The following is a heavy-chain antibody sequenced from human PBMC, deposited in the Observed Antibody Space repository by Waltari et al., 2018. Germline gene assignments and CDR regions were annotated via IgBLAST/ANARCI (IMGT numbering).Heavy chain of an antibody. D-gene: IGHD2-15*01. J-gene: IGHJ4*02. CDR2: IYPSGST. CDR3: AREGREVASL. Sequence: QVQLQQWGAGLLRPSETLSLTCAVYGVSFSDYYWNWIRQPAGKGLEWIGRIYPSGSTKYNPPRESRVTMSIDTSKNQFSLKLSSVTAADTAVYYCAREGREVASLWGQGTLVTVSS. CDR1: GVSFSDYY. V-gene: IGHV4-59*10.